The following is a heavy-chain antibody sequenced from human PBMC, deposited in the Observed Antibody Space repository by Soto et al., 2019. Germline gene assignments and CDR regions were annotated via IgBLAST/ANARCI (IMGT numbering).Heavy chain of an antibody. CDR1: GFTFNSYA. CDR2: ISGSGGST. J-gene: IGHJ6*02. V-gene: IGHV3-23*01. D-gene: IGHD4-4*01. CDR3: AKSRVTTFYYYGMDV. Sequence: GGSMRLSCAASGFTFNSYAMSWVRQAPGKGLEWVSTISGSGGSTYYADSVKGRFTISRDNSKNTLYLQMNSLRAEDTAVYYCAKSRVTTFYYYGMDVWGQGTTVTVS.